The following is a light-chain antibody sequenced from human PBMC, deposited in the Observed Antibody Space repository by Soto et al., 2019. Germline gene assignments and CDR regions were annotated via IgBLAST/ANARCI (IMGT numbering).Light chain of an antibody. J-gene: IGKJ4*01. CDR1: QSVSSY. CDR2: DAS. CDR3: QQRINWPLT. Sequence: EIVLTPSPATLSFSPWERATLYCGTSQSVSSYVAWYQQRPGQAPRLLIYDASNRATGIPARFSGSGSGTDFTLTISSLEPEDFAVYYCQQRINWPLTFGGGTKVDIK. V-gene: IGKV3-11*01.